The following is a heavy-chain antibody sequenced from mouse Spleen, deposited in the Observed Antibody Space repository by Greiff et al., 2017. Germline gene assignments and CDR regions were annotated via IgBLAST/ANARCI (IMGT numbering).Heavy chain of an antibody. V-gene: IGHV1-26*01. J-gene: IGHJ4*01. CDR1: GYTFTDYY. CDR2: INPNNGGT. CDR3: ARYDYSYYYAMDY. D-gene: IGHD2-4*01. Sequence: EVQLQQSGPELVKPGASVKISCKASGYTFTDYYMNWVKQSHGKSLEWIGDINPNNGGTSYNQKFKGKATLTVDKSSSTAYMELRSLTSEDSAVYYCARYDYSYYYAMDYWGQGTSVTVSS.